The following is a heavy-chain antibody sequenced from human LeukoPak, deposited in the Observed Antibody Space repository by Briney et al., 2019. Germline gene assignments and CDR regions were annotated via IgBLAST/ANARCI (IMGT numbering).Heavy chain of an antibody. V-gene: IGHV1-8*01. D-gene: IGHD3-9*01. CDR3: ARGGVGGGLRYFDWLSGSDAFDI. CDR1: GYTFTSYD. CDR2: MNPNSGNT. J-gene: IGHJ3*02. Sequence: ASVKVSCKASGYTFTSYDINWVRQATGQGLEWMGWMNPNSGNTGYAQKFQGRVTMTRNTSISTAYMELSSLRSEDTAVYYCARGGVGGGLRYFDWLSGSDAFDIWGQGTIVTVSS.